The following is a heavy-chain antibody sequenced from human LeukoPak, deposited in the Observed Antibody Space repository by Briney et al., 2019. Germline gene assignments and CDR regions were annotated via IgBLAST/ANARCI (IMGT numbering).Heavy chain of an antibody. Sequence: SETLSLTCTVSGGSVNSGSYYWTWIRQPPGQGLEWIGYIYDSGSTNYNPSLKSRVTMSVDTSKNQFSLKLSSVTAADTAVYYCAKDRGWFGRLGYYYFDYWGQGTLVTVSS. J-gene: IGHJ4*02. CDR1: GGSVNSGSYY. CDR2: IYDSGST. CDR3: AKDRGWFGRLGYYYFDY. D-gene: IGHD3-10*01. V-gene: IGHV4-61*01.